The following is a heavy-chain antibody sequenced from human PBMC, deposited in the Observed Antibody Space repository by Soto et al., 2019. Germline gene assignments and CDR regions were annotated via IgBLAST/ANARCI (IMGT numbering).Heavy chain of an antibody. V-gene: IGHV4-34*01. CDR1: GGSFSGYY. J-gene: IGHJ6*02. D-gene: IGHD6-13*01. Sequence: SETLSLTCAVYGGSFSGYYWSWIRQPPGKGLEWIGEINPSGSTNYNPSLKSRVTISVDTSKNQFSLKLSSVTAADTAVYYCARVRLAGTYYYYGVDVWGQGTTVTVSS. CDR3: ARVRLAGTYYYYGVDV. CDR2: INPSGST.